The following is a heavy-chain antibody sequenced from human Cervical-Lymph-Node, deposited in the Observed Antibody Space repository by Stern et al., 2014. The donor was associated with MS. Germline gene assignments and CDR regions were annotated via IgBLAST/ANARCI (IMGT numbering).Heavy chain of an antibody. CDR2: LFYSGST. CDR1: GGSINNGDYY. Sequence: VQLVESGPGLVKPSQTLSLTCTVSGGSINNGDYYWSWLRQHPGKGLECIGYLFYSGSTYYNPSLKSRATISEDTSKNQFSLNLHSVTAADTAVYYCTSSRYEFWSGYRKAFYFDYWGQGAMVTVSS. V-gene: IGHV4-31*03. D-gene: IGHD3-3*01. J-gene: IGHJ4*02. CDR3: TSSRYEFWSGYRKAFYFDY.